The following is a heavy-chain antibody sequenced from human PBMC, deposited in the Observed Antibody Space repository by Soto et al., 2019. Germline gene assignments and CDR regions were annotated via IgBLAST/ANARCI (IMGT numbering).Heavy chain of an antibody. J-gene: IGHJ6*02. D-gene: IGHD3-10*01. V-gene: IGHV1-69*13. Sequence: EASVQVSCKASGGTFSSYAISWVRQAPGQGLEWMGGIIPIFGTANYAQKFQGRVTITADESTSTAYMELSSLRSEDTAVYYCASRSDLLSMDVWGQGTTVTVSS. CDR3: ASRSDLLSMDV. CDR2: IIPIFGTA. CDR1: GGTFSSYA.